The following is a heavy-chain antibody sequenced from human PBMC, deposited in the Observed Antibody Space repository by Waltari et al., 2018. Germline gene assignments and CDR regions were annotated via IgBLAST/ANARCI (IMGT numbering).Heavy chain of an antibody. J-gene: IGHJ4*02. Sequence: EAQLVQSGGGLVQPGGSLTPSCAASGFPFSRLWMPWIRQAPGQGMQWVAHIGPDGSDKYYVDSVKGRFTISRDNAENSLLLQMSSLRVEDTALYYCVGWNDPINSWGQGTLVAVSS. D-gene: IGHD1-1*01. V-gene: IGHV3-7*01. CDR3: VGWNDPINS. CDR2: IGPDGSDK. CDR1: GFPFSRLW.